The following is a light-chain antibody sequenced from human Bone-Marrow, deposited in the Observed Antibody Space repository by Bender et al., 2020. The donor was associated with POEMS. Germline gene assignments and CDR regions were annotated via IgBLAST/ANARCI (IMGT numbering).Light chain of an antibody. CDR3: QSYDISLSGWV. J-gene: IGLJ3*02. CDR1: SSNMGAGYG. Sequence: QSVLTQPPSVSGAPGQTVTISCTGTSSNMGAGYGVNWYQQLPGTAPKLLIYNNQNRPPVVPDPISGSKSGSSASLAIPGLQAEDEADYYCQSYDISLSGWVFGGGTKLTAL. CDR2: NNQ. V-gene: IGLV1-40*01.